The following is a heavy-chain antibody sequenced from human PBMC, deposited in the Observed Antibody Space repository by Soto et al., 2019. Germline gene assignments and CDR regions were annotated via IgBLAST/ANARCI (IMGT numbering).Heavy chain of an antibody. CDR2: FDPEDGET. V-gene: IGHV1-24*01. CDR1: AYTLTELS. CDR3: ATASRYCSSTSCYLFNY. J-gene: IGHJ4*02. D-gene: IGHD2-2*01. Sequence: GASVKVSCKVSAYTLTELSMHWVRQPPGKGLEWMGGFDPEDGETIYAQKFQGRVTMTEDTSTDTAYMELSSLRSEDTAVYYCATASRYCSSTSCYLFNYWGQGTLVTVS.